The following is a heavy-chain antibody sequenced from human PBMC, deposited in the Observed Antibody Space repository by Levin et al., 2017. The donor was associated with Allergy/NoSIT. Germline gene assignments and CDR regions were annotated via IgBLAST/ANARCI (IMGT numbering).Heavy chain of an antibody. V-gene: IGHV4-59*08. CDR1: GGSISSYY. Sequence: PSETLSLTCTVSGGSISSYYWSWIRQPPGKGLEWIGYIYYSGSTNYNPSLKSRVTISVDTSKNQFSLKLSSVTAADTAVYYCAQVVATGGMDVWGQGTTVTVSS. CDR2: IYYSGST. D-gene: IGHD5-12*01. J-gene: IGHJ6*02. CDR3: AQVVATGGMDV.